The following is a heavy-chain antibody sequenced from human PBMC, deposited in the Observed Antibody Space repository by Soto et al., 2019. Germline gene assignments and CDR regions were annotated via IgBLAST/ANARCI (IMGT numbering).Heavy chain of an antibody. D-gene: IGHD3-10*01. CDR2: INSVASYV. CDR3: TRDRSSFMRGRIRGPYGGLDV. J-gene: IGHJ6*02. V-gene: IGHV3-21*01. CDR1: RFAFSSYS. Sequence: QLVESGGGLVKPGGSLRVSCAASRFAFSSYSMHWVRQAPMKGLEWVASINSVASYVYYADSVEGRFTISRDNAKNSGHLQMNSLRAEDTAVYYCTRDRSSFMRGRIRGPYGGLDVWGQGTTVLVS.